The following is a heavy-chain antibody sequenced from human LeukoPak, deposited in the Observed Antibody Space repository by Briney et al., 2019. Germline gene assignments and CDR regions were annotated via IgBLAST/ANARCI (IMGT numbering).Heavy chain of an antibody. Sequence: SETLSLTCAVSGGSISSSNWWSWVHQPPGKGLEWIGEIYHSGSTNYNPSLKSRVTISVDKSKNQFSLKLSSVTAADTAVYYCARAPSVVAGLYYFDYWGQGTLVTVSS. V-gene: IGHV4-4*02. D-gene: IGHD6-19*01. J-gene: IGHJ4*02. CDR3: ARAPSVVAGLYYFDY. CDR2: IYHSGST. CDR1: GGSISSSNW.